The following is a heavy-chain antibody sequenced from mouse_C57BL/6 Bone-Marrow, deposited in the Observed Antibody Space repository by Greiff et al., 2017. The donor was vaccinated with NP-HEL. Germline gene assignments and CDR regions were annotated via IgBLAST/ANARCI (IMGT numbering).Heavy chain of an antibody. J-gene: IGHJ2*01. V-gene: IGHV1-64*01. CDR2: IHPNSGST. CDR3: AREGDTVVAPNY. Sequence: QVQLKQSGAELVKPGASVKLSCKASGYTFTSYWMHWVKQRPGQGLEWIGMIHPNSGSTNYNEKFKSKATLTVDKSSSTAYMQLSSLTSEDSAVYYCAREGDTVVAPNYWGQGTTLTVSS. CDR1: GYTFTSYW. D-gene: IGHD1-1*01.